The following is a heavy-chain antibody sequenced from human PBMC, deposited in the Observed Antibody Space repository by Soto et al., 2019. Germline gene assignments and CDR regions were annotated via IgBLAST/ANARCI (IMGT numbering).Heavy chain of an antibody. CDR2: INHLETT. CDR3: ARGGGSDSFDY. J-gene: IGHJ4*02. Sequence: RLCRICPVSGGSISYGNYAGSWIRQTPGKGLEWIGYINHLETTFYNPSFESRLTLSIDRAKNQFSLNLNSMSAADRAVYFCARGGGSDSFDYWGQGILVTVYS. CDR1: GGSISYGNYA. V-gene: IGHV4-30-2*01. D-gene: IGHD1-26*01.